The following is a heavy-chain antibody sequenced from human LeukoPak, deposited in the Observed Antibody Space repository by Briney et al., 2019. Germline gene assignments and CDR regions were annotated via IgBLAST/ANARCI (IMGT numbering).Heavy chain of an antibody. Sequence: GGSLRLSCAASGFTFSSTYMNWVRQAPGKGLEWDSVIYSGGNTNYADSVKGRFTISRDNSKNTLYLQMNSLRAEDTAVYYCTRGGYSFGFDYWGQGTLVTVSS. CDR3: TRGGYSFGFDY. CDR2: IYSGGNT. CDR1: GFTFSSTY. D-gene: IGHD5-18*01. V-gene: IGHV3-53*01. J-gene: IGHJ4*02.